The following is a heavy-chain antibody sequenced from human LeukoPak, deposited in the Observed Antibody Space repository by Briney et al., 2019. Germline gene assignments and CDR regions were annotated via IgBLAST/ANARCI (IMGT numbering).Heavy chain of an antibody. CDR3: ARDRQWLARYHDGMDV. J-gene: IGHJ6*02. Sequence: GGSLRLSCAASGFTFSDFGMHWVRQGPGKGLEWVAVIWIDGSKKSYADTVKGRVTISRDDSRNTLYLQLNNLRVDDTAIYYCARDRQWLARYHDGMDVWGQGTTVTVS. V-gene: IGHV3-33*08. CDR1: GFTFSDFG. D-gene: IGHD6-19*01. CDR2: IWIDGSKK.